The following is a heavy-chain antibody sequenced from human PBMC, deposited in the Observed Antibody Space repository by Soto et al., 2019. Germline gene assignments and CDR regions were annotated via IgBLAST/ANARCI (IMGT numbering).Heavy chain of an antibody. J-gene: IGHJ6*02. V-gene: IGHV3-23*01. Sequence: GGSLRLSCAASGFTFSSYAMSWVRQAPGKGLEWVSAISGSGGSTYYADSVKGRFTISRDNSKNTLYLQMNNLRAEDTAVYYCAGPVGATNYGVDVWGQGTTVTVSS. CDR1: GFTFSSYA. CDR2: ISGSGGST. CDR3: AGPVGATNYGVDV. D-gene: IGHD1-26*01.